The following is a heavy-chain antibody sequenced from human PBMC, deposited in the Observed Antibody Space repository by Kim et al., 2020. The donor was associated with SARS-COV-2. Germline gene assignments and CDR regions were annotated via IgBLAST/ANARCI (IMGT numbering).Heavy chain of an antibody. CDR2: IYYSGST. Sequence: SETLSLTCTVSGGSISSSSYYWGWIRQPPGKGLEWIGSIYYSGSTYYNPSLKSRVTISVDTSKNQFSLKLSSVTAADTAVYYCARDRGGYYAPFDYWGQGTLVTVSS. CDR1: GGSISSSSYY. J-gene: IGHJ4*02. V-gene: IGHV4-39*07. D-gene: IGHD3-22*01. CDR3: ARDRGGYYAPFDY.